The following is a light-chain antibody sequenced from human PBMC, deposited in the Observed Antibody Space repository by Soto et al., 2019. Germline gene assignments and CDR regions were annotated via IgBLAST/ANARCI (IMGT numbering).Light chain of an antibody. J-gene: IGLJ2*01. Sequence: QSVLTQPASVSGSPGQSITISCTGTSSDVGSYNLVSWYQQHPGKAPKLMIYEVSKRPSGVSNRFSGSKSGNTASLTISGLQAVDEADYYCCSYASSITFVVVFGGGTKLTVL. CDR2: EVS. V-gene: IGLV2-23*02. CDR3: CSYASSITFVVV. CDR1: SSDVGSYNL.